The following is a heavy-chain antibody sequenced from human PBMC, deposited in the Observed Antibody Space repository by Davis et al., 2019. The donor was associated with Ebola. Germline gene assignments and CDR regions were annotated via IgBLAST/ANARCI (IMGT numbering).Heavy chain of an antibody. Sequence: SETLSLTCTVSGGSISSYYWSWIRQPPGKGLEWIGYIYYSGSTNYNPSLKSRVTIPVDTSKNQFSLKLSSVTAADTAVYYCARGPHYDFWSGYYGMDVWGQGTTVTVSS. V-gene: IGHV4-59*01. J-gene: IGHJ6*02. CDR2: IYYSGST. CDR1: GGSISSYY. D-gene: IGHD3-3*01. CDR3: ARGPHYDFWSGYYGMDV.